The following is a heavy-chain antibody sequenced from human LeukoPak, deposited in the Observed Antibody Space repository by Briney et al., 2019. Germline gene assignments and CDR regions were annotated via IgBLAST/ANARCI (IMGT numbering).Heavy chain of an antibody. CDR2: IYYSGST. J-gene: IGHJ3*02. CDR1: GGSISSCY. V-gene: IGHV4-59*01. D-gene: IGHD3-9*01. CDR3: ARGYYDILTGYYDDAFDI. Sequence: KTSETLSLTCTVSGGSISSCYWSWIRQPPGKGLEWIGYIYYSGSTNYNPSLKSRVTISVDTSKNQFSLKLSSVTAADTAVYYCARGYYDILTGYYDDAFDIWGQGTMVTVSS.